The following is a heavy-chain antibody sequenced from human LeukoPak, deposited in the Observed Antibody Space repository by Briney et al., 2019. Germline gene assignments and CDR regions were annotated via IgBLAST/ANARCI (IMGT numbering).Heavy chain of an antibody. D-gene: IGHD3-10*01. J-gene: IGHJ4*02. CDR1: GFTFSSYA. Sequence: GGSLRLSCAASGFTFSSYAMHWVRQAPGKGLEWVAVISYDGSNKYYADSVKGRFTISRGNSKNTLYLQMNSLRAEDTAVYYCARDRITMVRGPFDYWGQGTLVTVSS. CDR3: ARDRITMVRGPFDY. V-gene: IGHV3-30*04. CDR2: ISYDGSNK.